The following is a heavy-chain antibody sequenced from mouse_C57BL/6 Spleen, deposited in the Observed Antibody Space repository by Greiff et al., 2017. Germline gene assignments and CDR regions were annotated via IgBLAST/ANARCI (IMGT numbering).Heavy chain of an antibody. CDR2: INPGSGGT. CDR3: AREENYYGGGAMDY. V-gene: IGHV1-54*01. J-gene: IGHJ4*01. CDR1: GYAFTNYL. D-gene: IGHD1-1*01. Sequence: QVQLQQSGAELVRPGTSVKVSCKASGYAFTNYLIEWVKQRPGQGLEWIGVINPGSGGTNYNEKFKGKATLTADKSSSTASMQLSRLTSEDSAVYFCAREENYYGGGAMDYWGQGTSVTVSS.